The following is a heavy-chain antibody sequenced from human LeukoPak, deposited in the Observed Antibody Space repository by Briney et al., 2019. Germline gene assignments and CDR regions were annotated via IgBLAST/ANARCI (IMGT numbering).Heavy chain of an antibody. CDR1: GYTFTSYD. J-gene: IGHJ4*02. CDR3: ARSSTADYVPGPFPNDY. D-gene: IGHD4-17*01. Sequence: ASVKVSCKASGYTFTSYDINWVRQATGQGLEWMGWMNPNSGNTGYAQKFQGRVTITRNTSISTAYMELSSLRSEDTAVYYCARSSTADYVPGPFPNDYWGQGTLVTVSS. V-gene: IGHV1-8*03. CDR2: MNPNSGNT.